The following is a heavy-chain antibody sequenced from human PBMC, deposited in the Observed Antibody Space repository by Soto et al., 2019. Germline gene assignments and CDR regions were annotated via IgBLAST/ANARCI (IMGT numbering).Heavy chain of an antibody. Sequence: ASLNGSCKSSGSTFTSHRISRVLHATGQGHEWMGWISAYNGNTNYEQKLQGRGTMTTDTDTSTADIKLRSLKSDDTAVYYCARQEEYGSNTSCLPYFGNRDQGTLVTVSS. V-gene: IGHV1-18*04. D-gene: IGHD2-2*01. CDR1: GSTFTSHR. CDR3: ARQEEYGSNTSCLPYFGN. CDR2: ISAYNGNT. J-gene: IGHJ4*02.